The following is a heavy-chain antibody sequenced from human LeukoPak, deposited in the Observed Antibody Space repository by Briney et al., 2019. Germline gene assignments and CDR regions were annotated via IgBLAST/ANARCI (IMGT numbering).Heavy chain of an antibody. J-gene: IGHJ5*02. D-gene: IGHD1-26*01. CDR3: ARGQEEWELLQRAVKFDL. CDR2: IYHSGGT. Sequence: PSETLSLTCAVSGASISSSNWWSWFRQPPGKGLEWIGEIYHSGGTNYNPSLKSRVTISVDKSKNQFSLKLSSVTAADSAVYYCARGQEEWELLQRAVKFDLWGQGTLVTVSS. CDR1: GASISSSNW. V-gene: IGHV4-4*02.